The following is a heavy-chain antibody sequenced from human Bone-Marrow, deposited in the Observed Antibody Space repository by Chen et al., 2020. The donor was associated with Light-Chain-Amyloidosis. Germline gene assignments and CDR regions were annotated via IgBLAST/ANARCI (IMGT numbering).Heavy chain of an antibody. CDR1: GAPISSSSYY. Sequence: QLQLQESGPGLVEPSETLSLTCTVPGAPISSSSYYWGWIRQSPGKGLEWIGGIVYGDITYYSPSLKSRVSVSADPSKNQVSLELTSLTAGDTAIYYCVRGPSDVKWGVVIRAEAFDIWGQGTTVTVSS. J-gene: IGHJ3*02. D-gene: IGHD3-3*01. CDR2: IVYGDIT. V-gene: IGHV4-39*07. CDR3: VRGPSDVKWGVVIRAEAFDI.